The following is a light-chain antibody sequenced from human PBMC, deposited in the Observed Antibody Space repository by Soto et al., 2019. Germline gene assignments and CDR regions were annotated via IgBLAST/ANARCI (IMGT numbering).Light chain of an antibody. Sequence: TQSPALLSVSPGETATLSCKASRPIANKLAWYQQSPGQTPRLLIYGASTRASGVPDRFSGSGSGTDFTLTITSPQAEDFANYYCQQYYDWPPNTFGQGTKFDIK. CDR3: QQYYDWPPNT. V-gene: IGKV3D-15*01. J-gene: IGKJ2*01. CDR2: GAS. CDR1: RPIANK.